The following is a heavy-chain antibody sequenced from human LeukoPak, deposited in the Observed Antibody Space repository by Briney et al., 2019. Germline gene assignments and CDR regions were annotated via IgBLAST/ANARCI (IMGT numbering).Heavy chain of an antibody. D-gene: IGHD6-19*01. J-gene: IGHJ4*02. CDR1: GGTFSSYA. CDR2: IIPIFGTA. CDR3: ARVGDSSGTLDY. V-gene: IGHV1-69*13. Sequence: GASVKVSCKASGGTFSSYAISWVRQAPGQGLEWMGGIIPIFGTANYAQKFQGRVTITADESTSTAYMELSSLRSEDTAVYYCARVGDSSGTLDYWGQGTLVTVSS.